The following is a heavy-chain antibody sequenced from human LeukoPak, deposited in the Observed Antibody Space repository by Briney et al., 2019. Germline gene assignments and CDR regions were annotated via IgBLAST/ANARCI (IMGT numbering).Heavy chain of an antibody. Sequence: SETLSLTCTVPGGSISSYYWSWIRQPPGKGLEWIGYIYYSGSTNYNPSLKSRVTISVDTSKNQFSLKLSSVTAADTAVYYCARVKGIAVAGRDYYYYGMDVWGQGTTVTVSS. V-gene: IGHV4-59*01. CDR1: GGSISSYY. CDR3: ARVKGIAVAGRDYYYYGMDV. D-gene: IGHD6-19*01. CDR2: IYYSGST. J-gene: IGHJ6*02.